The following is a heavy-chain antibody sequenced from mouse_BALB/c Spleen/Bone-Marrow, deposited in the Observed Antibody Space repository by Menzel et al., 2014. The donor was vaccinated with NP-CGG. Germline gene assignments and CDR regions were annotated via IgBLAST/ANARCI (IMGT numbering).Heavy chain of an antibody. Sequence: VMLVESGPGLVAPSQSLFITCTVSGFSLTSYGVHWVRQPPGTGLEWLGVIWAGGSTNYNSALMSRLSISKDNSKSQVFLKMNRLQTDDAAMYYCARETSTRITSGFAYWGQGTLVTVSA. D-gene: IGHD2-4*01. V-gene: IGHV2-9*02. CDR3: ARETSTRITSGFAY. CDR1: GFSLTSYG. J-gene: IGHJ3*01. CDR2: IWAGGST.